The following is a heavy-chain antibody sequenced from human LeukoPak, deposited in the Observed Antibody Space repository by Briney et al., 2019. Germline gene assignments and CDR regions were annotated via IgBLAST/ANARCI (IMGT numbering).Heavy chain of an antibody. Sequence: GGSLRLSCAASGFTFSRYLMTWVRQTPGKGLEWVANVKQDETEKYYWDSVSGRFTISRDNAKNSLYLQMNSLRAEDTGFYYCTRDTGGSGSYPDYWGQGTLVTVSS. D-gene: IGHD1-26*01. CDR2: VKQDETEK. CDR3: TRDTGGSGSYPDY. CDR1: GFTFSRYL. J-gene: IGHJ4*02. V-gene: IGHV3-7*01.